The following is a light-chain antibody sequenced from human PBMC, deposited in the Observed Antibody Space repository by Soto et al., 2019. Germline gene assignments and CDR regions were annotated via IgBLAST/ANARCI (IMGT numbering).Light chain of an antibody. CDR3: QQYKNWPL. V-gene: IGKV3-15*01. J-gene: IGKJ5*01. CDR2: GAS. Sequence: IVMTQSPATLSVSPGEIVTLYFTTSQSVSSHVAWYQQKPGQAPRLLLYGASTRATGIPARFSGSGGGTDFTLTISSVRSEDFAVYYCQQYKNWPLFGQGTRLEIK. CDR1: QSVSSH.